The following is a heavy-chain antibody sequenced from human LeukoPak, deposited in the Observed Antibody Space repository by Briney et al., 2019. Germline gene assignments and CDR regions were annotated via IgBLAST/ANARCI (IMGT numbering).Heavy chain of an antibody. J-gene: IGHJ4*02. CDR1: GFTSTSYD. CDR2: ISNGGGTI. CDR3: ARDSYMFGSDY. D-gene: IGHD3-10*02. V-gene: IGHV3-48*03. Sequence: GGSLRLSCATSGFTSTSYDFNWVRQAPGKGLEWVSYISNGGGTIYYADSVKGRFTISRDNAKNSVFLQMNTLRAEDTAIYYCARDSYMFGSDYWGQGTLVTVSS.